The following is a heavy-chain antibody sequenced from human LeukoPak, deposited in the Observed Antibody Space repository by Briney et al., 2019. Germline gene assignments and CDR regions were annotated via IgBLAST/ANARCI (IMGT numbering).Heavy chain of an antibody. Sequence: SGTLSLTCAVYGGSFSGYYWSWIRQPPGKGLEWIGEINHSGSTNYNPSLKSRVTISVDTSKNQFSLKLSSVTAADTAVYYCARGLAVAGRYYYYGMDVWGKGTTVTVSS. CDR1: GGSFSGYY. CDR3: ARGLAVAGRYYYYGMDV. J-gene: IGHJ6*04. D-gene: IGHD6-19*01. CDR2: INHSGST. V-gene: IGHV4-34*01.